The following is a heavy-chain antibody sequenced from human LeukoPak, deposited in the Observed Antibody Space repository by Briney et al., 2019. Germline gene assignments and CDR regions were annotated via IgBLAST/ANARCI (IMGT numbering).Heavy chain of an antibody. J-gene: IGHJ4*02. CDR1: GYSFTSYW. CDR2: IDSSDSYP. D-gene: IGHD3-10*01. CDR3: ARLDYYGSGSYYNEYY. Sequence: GESLKISCKGSGYSFTSYWISWVRQMPGKGLEWMGRIDSSDSYPNYSPSFKGHVPISADQSISTAYLQWSSLKASDTAMYYCARLDYYGSGSYYNEYYWGQGTLVTVSS. V-gene: IGHV5-10-1*01.